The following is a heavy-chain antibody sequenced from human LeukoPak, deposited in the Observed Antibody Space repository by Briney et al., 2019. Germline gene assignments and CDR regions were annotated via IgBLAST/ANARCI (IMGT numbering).Heavy chain of an antibody. V-gene: IGHV3-74*01. Sequence: GGSLRLSCAASGFTFSNYWMHWVRQAPGKGLVWVSRINSDGSDTNYADSVKGRFTISRDNAKNTLYLQMNSLRAEDTAVYYCARGHYYGMDVWGQGTTVTVSS. CDR3: ARGHYYGMDV. J-gene: IGHJ6*02. CDR1: GFTFSNYW. CDR2: INSDGSDT.